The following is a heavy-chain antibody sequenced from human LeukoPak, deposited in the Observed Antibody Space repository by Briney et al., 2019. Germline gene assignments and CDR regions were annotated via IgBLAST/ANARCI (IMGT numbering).Heavy chain of an antibody. Sequence: GGSLRLSCAASGFTFSSYAMSWVRQAPGKGLEWVSAISGSGGSTYYADSVKGRFTTSRDNSKNTLYLQMNSLRAEDTAVYYCAKDITFGGVIVHFDYWGQGTLVTVSS. J-gene: IGHJ4*02. CDR3: AKDITFGGVIVHFDY. V-gene: IGHV3-23*01. CDR1: GFTFSSYA. CDR2: ISGSGGST. D-gene: IGHD3-16*02.